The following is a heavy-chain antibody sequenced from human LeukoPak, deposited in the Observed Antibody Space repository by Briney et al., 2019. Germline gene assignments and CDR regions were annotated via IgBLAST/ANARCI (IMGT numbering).Heavy chain of an antibody. D-gene: IGHD3-10*01. CDR3: ARSMVRGVINY. V-gene: IGHV4-61*02. J-gene: IGHJ4*02. Sequence: SETLSLTCTVSGGSISGGSYYWSWIRQPAGKGLEWIGRIYTSGSTNYNPSRKSRVTISVDTSKNQFSLKLSSVTAADTAVYYCARSMVRGVINYWGQGTLVTVSS. CDR1: GGSISGGSYY. CDR2: IYTSGST.